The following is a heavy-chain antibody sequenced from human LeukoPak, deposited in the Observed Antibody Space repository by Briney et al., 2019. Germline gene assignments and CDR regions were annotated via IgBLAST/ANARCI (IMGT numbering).Heavy chain of an antibody. CDR2: IIPVLGIA. J-gene: IGHJ6*02. D-gene: IGHD3-10*01. V-gene: IGHV1-69*02. CDR1: GGTFISYS. CDR3: ASSYYGSGSGDYYYYGMDV. Sequence: SVKVSCNASGGTFISYSISWVRQAPGQGLEWMGRIIPVLGIANYAQKCQGRVTIPADKSTSTAYMELSSLRSEDTAVYYCASSYYGSGSGDYYYYGMDVWGQGTTVTVSS.